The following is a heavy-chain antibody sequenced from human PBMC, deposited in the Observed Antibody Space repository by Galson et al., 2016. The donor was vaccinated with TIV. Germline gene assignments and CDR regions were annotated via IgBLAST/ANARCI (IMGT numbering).Heavy chain of an antibody. J-gene: IGHJ6*03. CDR2: ILPIFGAA. V-gene: IGHV1-69*13. Sequence: SVKVSCKASGGTFNIYATSWVRQAPGQGLEWMGGILPIFGAATYAQKFQGRVTITADESTNTAYAELSSLKSDDTAMYYCARPSSSCRGCSYYYYMDVWGKGTTVTVSS. CDR1: GGTFNIYA. CDR3: ARPSSSCRGCSYYYYMDV. D-gene: IGHD6-19*01.